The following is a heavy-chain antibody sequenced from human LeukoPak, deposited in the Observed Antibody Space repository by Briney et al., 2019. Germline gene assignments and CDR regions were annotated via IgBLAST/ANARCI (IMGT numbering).Heavy chain of an antibody. Sequence: PSQTLSLTCTVSGGSISSGSYYWSWIRQPAGKGLEWIGRIYTSGSTNYNPSLKSRVTISVDTSKNQFSLKLSSVTAADTAVYYCARDAEAKYGLFDYWGQGTLVTVSS. CDR1: GGSISSGSYY. CDR3: ARDAEAKYGLFDY. CDR2: IYTSGST. J-gene: IGHJ4*02. V-gene: IGHV4-61*02. D-gene: IGHD2/OR15-2a*01.